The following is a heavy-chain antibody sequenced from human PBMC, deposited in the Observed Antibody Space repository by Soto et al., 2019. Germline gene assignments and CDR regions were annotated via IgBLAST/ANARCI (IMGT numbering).Heavy chain of an antibody. Sequence: PGGSLRLSCAGSGFTLSNHGMHWVRQAPGKGLEWVSGISGSGGSTYYADSVMGRFTISRDNSKNTLYLQMNSLRAEDTAVYYCASYSSGPLGYWGQGTLVTVSS. D-gene: IGHD6-19*01. J-gene: IGHJ4*02. CDR3: ASYSSGPLGY. CDR1: GFTLSNHG. V-gene: IGHV3-23*01. CDR2: ISGSGGST.